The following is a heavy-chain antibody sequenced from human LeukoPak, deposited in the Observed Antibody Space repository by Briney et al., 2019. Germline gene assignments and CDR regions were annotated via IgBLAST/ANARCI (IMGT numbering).Heavy chain of an antibody. V-gene: IGHV4-31*03. Sequence: SQTLSLTCTVSGGSISSGDYYWTWIRQHPGKGLEWIAYIYYSGSTYYNPSFKSRVTISVDTSKNQFSLNLSSVTAAATAVYFCAGALAGTTLVAPGGQGTLVSVP. CDR2: IYYSGST. D-gene: IGHD1-7*01. CDR1: GGSISSGDYY. J-gene: IGHJ1*01. CDR3: AGALAGTTLVAP.